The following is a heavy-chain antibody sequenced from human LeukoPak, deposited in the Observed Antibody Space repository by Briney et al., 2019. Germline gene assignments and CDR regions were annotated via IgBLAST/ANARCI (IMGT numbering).Heavy chain of an antibody. D-gene: IGHD5-12*01. CDR2: IYTSGST. CDR1: GASISSSNW. V-gene: IGHV4-4*02. Sequence: PSETLSLTCAVSGASISSSNWWSWVRQPPGKGLEWIGRIYTSGSTNYNPSLKSRVTMSVDTSKNQFSLKLSSVTAADTAVYYCARGDSGTWYPRGLHFDYWGRGTLVTVSS. CDR3: ARGDSGTWYPRGLHFDY. J-gene: IGHJ4*02.